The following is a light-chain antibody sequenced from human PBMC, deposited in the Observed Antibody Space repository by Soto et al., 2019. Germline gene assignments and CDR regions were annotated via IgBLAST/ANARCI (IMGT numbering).Light chain of an antibody. CDR1: QSVRSSY. Sequence: EIVLTQSPGTLSLSPVERATLSCRASQSVRSSYSAWYQQKPGQAPRLLIYGASSRATGIPDRISGSGSGTDFTLTISRLEPEDFAVYYCQQYGSPPQTFGQGTKVDIK. CDR2: GAS. V-gene: IGKV3-20*01. CDR3: QQYGSPPQT. J-gene: IGKJ1*01.